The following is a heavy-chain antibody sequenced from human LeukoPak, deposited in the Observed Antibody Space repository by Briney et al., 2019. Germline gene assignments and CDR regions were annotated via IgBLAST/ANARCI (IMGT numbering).Heavy chain of an antibody. V-gene: IGHV3-23*01. Sequence: GGSLRLSCAASGFTFSSYAMSWVRQAPGKGLEWVSAISGSGGSTYYADSVKGRFTISRDNSKNTLYLQMNSLRAEDTAVYYCAKDGRYCSSTSCRPRIYYMDVWGKGTTVTVSS. D-gene: IGHD2-2*01. CDR2: ISGSGGST. CDR1: GFTFSSYA. CDR3: AKDGRYCSSTSCRPRIYYMDV. J-gene: IGHJ6*03.